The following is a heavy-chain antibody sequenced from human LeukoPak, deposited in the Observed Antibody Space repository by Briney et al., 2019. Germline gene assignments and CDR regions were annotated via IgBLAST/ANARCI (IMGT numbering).Heavy chain of an antibody. CDR2: LDNSGSYI. J-gene: IGHJ4*02. V-gene: IGHV3-21*01. CDR1: GFTFSSYW. Sequence: GGSLRLSCAASGFTFSSYWMHWVRQAPGKGLEWASFLDNSGSYIHYADSEKGRFTISRDNAKNSLYLQMNSLRAEDTAVYYCASQTPRRLPIAVADYFDYWGQGTLVTVSS. CDR3: ASQTPRRLPIAVADYFDY. D-gene: IGHD6-19*01.